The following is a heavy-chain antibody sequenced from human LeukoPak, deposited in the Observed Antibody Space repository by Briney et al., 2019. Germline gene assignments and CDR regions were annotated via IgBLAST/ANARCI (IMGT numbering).Heavy chain of an antibody. J-gene: IGHJ3*02. Sequence: PGGSLRLSCAASGFTFSLYAMSWVRHAPGKGLEWVSGVSWNSGSIGYADSVKGRFTISRDNAKNSLYLQMNSLRAEDTALYYCAKDFHLGFGGWGAFDIWGQGTMVTVSS. CDR3: AKDFHLGFGGWGAFDI. V-gene: IGHV3-9*01. CDR2: VSWNSGSI. D-gene: IGHD3-10*01. CDR1: GFTFSLYA.